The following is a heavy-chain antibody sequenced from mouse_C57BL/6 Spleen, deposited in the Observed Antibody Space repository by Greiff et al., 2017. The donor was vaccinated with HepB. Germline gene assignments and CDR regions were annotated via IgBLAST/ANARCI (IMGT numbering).Heavy chain of an antibody. V-gene: IGHV1-66*01. CDR1: GYSFTSYY. CDR2: IYPGSGNT. CDR3: AREGYSNYGDYAMDY. Sequence: VQLQESGPELVKPGASVKISCKASGYSFTSYYIHWVKQRPGQGLEWIGWIYPGSGNTKYNEKFKGKATLTADTYSSIAYMQLSSRTSEDSAVFYCAREGYSNYGDYAMDYWGQGTSVTVSS. J-gene: IGHJ4*01. D-gene: IGHD2-5*01.